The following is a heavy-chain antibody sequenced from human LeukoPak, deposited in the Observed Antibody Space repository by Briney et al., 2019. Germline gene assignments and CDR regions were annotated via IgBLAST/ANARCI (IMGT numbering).Heavy chain of an antibody. Sequence: ASVKVPCKASGYTFTGYYMHWVRQAPGQGLEWMGWINPNSGGTNYAQKFQGRVTMTRDTSISTAYMELSRLRSDDTAVYYCARDPRSDYDFWSGYYNWFDPWGQGTLVTVSS. CDR3: ARDPRSDYDFWSGYYNWFDP. J-gene: IGHJ5*02. CDR2: INPNSGGT. D-gene: IGHD3-3*01. CDR1: GYTFTGYY. V-gene: IGHV1-2*02.